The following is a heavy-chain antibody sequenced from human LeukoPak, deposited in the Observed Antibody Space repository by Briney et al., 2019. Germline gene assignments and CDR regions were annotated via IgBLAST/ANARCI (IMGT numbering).Heavy chain of an antibody. V-gene: IGHV4-34*01. J-gene: IGHJ4*02. CDR1: GGSFSGYY. D-gene: IGHD3-22*01. Sequence: SETLSLTCAVYGGSFSGYYWSWIRQPPGKGLEWIGEINHSGSTNYNPSLKSRVTISVDTSKNQFSLKLSSVTAADTAVYYCRGMFYYDSSGPVYWGQGTLVTVSS. CDR2: INHSGST. CDR3: RGMFYYDSSGPVY.